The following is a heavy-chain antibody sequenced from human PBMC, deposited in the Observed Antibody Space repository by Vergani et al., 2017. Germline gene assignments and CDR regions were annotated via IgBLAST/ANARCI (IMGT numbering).Heavy chain of an antibody. D-gene: IGHD4-11*01. Sequence: QVQLQQWGGGLLKPSETLSLTCVVNGESFTSYHWTWIRQSPGEGLEWVGDIDHTGRPDYNPSLKSRLTMSVDKSRNQFSLTLNSVTATDTATYFCARVNTETNGHLYYYYYMDVWGQGTAVTVS. CDR1: GESFTSYH. V-gene: IGHV4-34*01. J-gene: IGHJ6*03. CDR3: ARVNTETNGHLYYYYYMDV. CDR2: IDHTGRP.